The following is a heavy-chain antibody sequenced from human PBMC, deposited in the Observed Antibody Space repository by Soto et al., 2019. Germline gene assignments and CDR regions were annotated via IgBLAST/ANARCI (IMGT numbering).Heavy chain of an antibody. Sequence: SETLSLPCTVSCGSTTSDYWSWIRQPPGKGLERLRYIFHSLGAKYNPSLGSRGTISLDTSKNQLSLSLRSVTAADTAIYFCVRDLNGSGDYWGEGSLAXV. CDR2: IFHSLGA. CDR3: VRDLNGSGDY. J-gene: IGHJ4*02. D-gene: IGHD3-10*01. CDR1: CGSTTSDY. V-gene: IGHV4-59*01.